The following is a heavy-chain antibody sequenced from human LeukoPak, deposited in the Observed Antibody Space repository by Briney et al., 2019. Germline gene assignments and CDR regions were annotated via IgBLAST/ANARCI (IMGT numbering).Heavy chain of an antibody. CDR3: ARTAPGRSAFDI. J-gene: IGHJ3*02. Sequence: ASVKVSCKASGYTFTSYDINWVRQATGQGLEWMGWINPNSGGTNYAQKFQGRVTMTRDTSISKAYMDLSSLRSDDTAVYYCARTAPGRSAFDIWGQGTMVTVSS. V-gene: IGHV1-2*02. CDR1: GYTFTSYD. D-gene: IGHD1-14*01. CDR2: INPNSGGT.